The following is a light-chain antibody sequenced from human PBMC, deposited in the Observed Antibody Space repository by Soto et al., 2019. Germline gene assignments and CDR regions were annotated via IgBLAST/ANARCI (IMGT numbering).Light chain of an antibody. CDR3: QVWDSSSDHRV. J-gene: IGLJ1*01. Sequence: SYELTQPPSVSVAPGQTARITCGGNNIGSKSVNWYQQKPGQAPMLVVYDDSDLPSGIPERCSGSTSGNTATLTISMVEAGDEADYYCQVWDSSSDHRVFGTGTKVTVL. V-gene: IGLV3-21*02. CDR1: NIGSKS. CDR2: DDS.